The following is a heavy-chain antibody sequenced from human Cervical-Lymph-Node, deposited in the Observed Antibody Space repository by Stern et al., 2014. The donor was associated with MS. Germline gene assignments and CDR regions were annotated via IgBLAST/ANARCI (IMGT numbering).Heavy chain of an antibody. CDR3: ARVGPDGDSDY. D-gene: IGHD4-17*01. V-gene: IGHV1-2*04. Sequence: VQLVESGAEVKKPGASVKVSCKASGYTFTGYYMPWVRQAPGQGLEWMGWINPNRGGTNYAQKFQGWVTMTRDTSISTAYMELSRLRSDDTAVYYCARVGPDGDSDYWGQGTLVTVSS. CDR2: INPNRGGT. CDR1: GYTFTGYY. J-gene: IGHJ4*02.